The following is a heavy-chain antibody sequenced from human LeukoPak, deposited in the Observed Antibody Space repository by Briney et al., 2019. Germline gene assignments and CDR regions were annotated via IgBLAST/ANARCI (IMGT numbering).Heavy chain of an antibody. J-gene: IGHJ4*02. V-gene: IGHV3-30*18. CDR1: GFTFSSYG. D-gene: IGHD6-19*01. CDR2: ISYDGSNK. CDR3: AKENTPAYSSGWPLDY. Sequence: PGGSLRLSCAASGFTFSSYGMHWVRQAPGKGLEWVAVISYDGSNKYYVDSVKGRFTISRDNSKNTLYLEMNSLRAEDTAVYYCAKENTPAYSSGWPLDYWGQGTLVTVSS.